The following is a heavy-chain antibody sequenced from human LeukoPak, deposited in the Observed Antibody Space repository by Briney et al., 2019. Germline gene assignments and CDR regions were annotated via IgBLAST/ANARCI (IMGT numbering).Heavy chain of an antibody. CDR3: ARSIQIWSHSTFDY. J-gene: IGHJ4*02. CDR1: GGSISGYY. CDR2: IYYSGST. D-gene: IGHD5-18*01. V-gene: IGHV4-59*12. Sequence: PSETLSLTCTVSGGSISGYYWSWIRQPPGKGLEWIGYIYYSGSTNYNPSLKSRVTISVDTSKNQFSLKLTSVTAADTALYFCARSIQIWSHSTFDYWGQGTLVTVSS.